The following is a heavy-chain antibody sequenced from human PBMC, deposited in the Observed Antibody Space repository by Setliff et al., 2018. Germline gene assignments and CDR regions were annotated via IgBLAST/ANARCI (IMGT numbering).Heavy chain of an antibody. J-gene: IGHJ4*02. Sequence: PGGSLRLSCEASGFTFRNHAMSWVRQAPGKGLEWVSGISDAGDRTYYADFVKGRFTIARDNSWNILYLQVDSLGVEDTAVYYCARRAMTTSASQFDDWGQGTLVTVSS. D-gene: IGHD4-4*01. CDR1: GFTFRNHA. V-gene: IGHV3-23*01. CDR2: ISDAGDRT. CDR3: ARRAMTTSASQFDD.